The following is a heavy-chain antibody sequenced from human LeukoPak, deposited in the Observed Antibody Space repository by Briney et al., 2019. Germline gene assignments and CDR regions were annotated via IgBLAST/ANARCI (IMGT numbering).Heavy chain of an antibody. J-gene: IGHJ5*02. CDR1: GFIFSSYG. CDR2: IRYDGSNK. V-gene: IGHV3-30*02. D-gene: IGHD3-3*01. CDR3: AKGSGYHTYNWFDP. Sequence: GGSLRLSCAASGFIFSSYGMHWVRQAPGKGLEWVAFIRYDGSNKYYADSVRGRFTISRDDSKDTLYLQMNSLRGDDTAVYYCAKGSGYHTYNWFDPWGQGTLVTVSS.